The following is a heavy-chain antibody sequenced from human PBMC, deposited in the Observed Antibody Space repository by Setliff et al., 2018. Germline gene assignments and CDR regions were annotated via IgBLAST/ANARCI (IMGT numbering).Heavy chain of an antibody. J-gene: IGHJ4*02. CDR1: GYTFTSYG. CDR2: ISAYNGNT. D-gene: IGHD3-22*01. CDR3: ARDRSGAGDYYDSSGYYDY. Sequence: ASVKVSCKASGYTFTSYGISWVRQAPGQGLEWMGWISAYNGNTNYAQKLQGRVTMTTDTSTSTAYMELRSLRSDNTAVYYCARDRSGAGDYYDSSGYYDYWGQGTLVTVSS. V-gene: IGHV1-18*01.